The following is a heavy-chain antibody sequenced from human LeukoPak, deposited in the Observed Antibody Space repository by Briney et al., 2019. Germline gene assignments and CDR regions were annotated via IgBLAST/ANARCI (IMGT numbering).Heavy chain of an antibody. Sequence: PGGSLRLSCAASGFTFSSYSMNWVRQAPGKGLEWVSSISSSSSYIYYADSVKGRFTISRDNAKNSLYLQMNSLRAEDTAVYYCAKMGLGSSSSKSNYYYYYYMDVWGKGTTVTVSS. CDR1: GFTFSSYS. D-gene: IGHD6-6*01. J-gene: IGHJ6*03. V-gene: IGHV3-21*04. CDR2: ISSSSSYI. CDR3: AKMGLGSSSSKSNYYYYYYMDV.